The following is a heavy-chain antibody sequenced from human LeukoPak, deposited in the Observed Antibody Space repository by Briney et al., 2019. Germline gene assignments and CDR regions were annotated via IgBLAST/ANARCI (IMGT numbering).Heavy chain of an antibody. J-gene: IGHJ6*03. Sequence: SQTLSLTCTVSGGSISSGSYYWSWIRQPAGKGLEWIGRIYTSGSTNYNPSLKSRVTISVDTSKNQFSLKLSSVTAADTAVYYCAREDLTRLYYYYMDVWGKGTTVTVSS. CDR3: AREDLTRLYYYYMDV. D-gene: IGHD3-9*01. CDR1: GGSISSGSYY. V-gene: IGHV4-61*02. CDR2: IYTSGST.